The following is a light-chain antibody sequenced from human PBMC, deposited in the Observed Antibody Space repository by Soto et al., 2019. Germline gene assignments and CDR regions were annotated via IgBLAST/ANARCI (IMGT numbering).Light chain of an antibody. J-gene: IGKJ1*01. Sequence: EIGMTQSPATLSVSPGERATLSCRASQSVSSNLAWYQQKPGQAPRLLIYGASTRATGIPARFSGSGSGTEFTHTISSLQSEDFAVYYCQQYNNWPFPSWTFGQGTKVEIK. CDR1: QSVSSN. CDR2: GAS. V-gene: IGKV3-15*01. CDR3: QQYNNWPFPSWT.